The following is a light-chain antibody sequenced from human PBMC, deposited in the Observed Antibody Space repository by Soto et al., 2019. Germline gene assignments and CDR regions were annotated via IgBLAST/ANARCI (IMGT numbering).Light chain of an antibody. CDR3: QQYGSSPPSI. CDR2: GAS. Sequence: EIVLTQSPGTLSLSPGESATLSCRASQSVTSSYLAWYQQKPGQAPRLLIHGASSRASGIPDRFSGSGSGTDFSLTISRLEPEDFAVYHCQQYGSSPPSIFGQGTRLEIK. J-gene: IGKJ5*01. CDR1: QSVTSSY. V-gene: IGKV3-20*01.